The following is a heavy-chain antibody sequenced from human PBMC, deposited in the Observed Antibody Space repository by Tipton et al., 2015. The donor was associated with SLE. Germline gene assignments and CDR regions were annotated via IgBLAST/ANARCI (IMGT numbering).Heavy chain of an antibody. D-gene: IGHD3-22*01. V-gene: IGHV3-7*05. Sequence: SLRLSCAASGFSFTTYWMSWVRQAPGKGLEWVGQIKQDGSEKHYGDSVQGRFTISRDNAKNLVYLQMSSLRVDDTAVYYCLVYYDSSGYYYGFDYWGQGTLVTVSS. J-gene: IGHJ4*02. CDR1: GFSFTTYW. CDR2: IKQDGSEK. CDR3: LVYYDSSGYYYGFDY.